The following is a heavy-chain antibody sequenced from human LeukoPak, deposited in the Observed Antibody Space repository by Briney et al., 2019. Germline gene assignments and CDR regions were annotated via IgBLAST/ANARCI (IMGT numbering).Heavy chain of an antibody. V-gene: IGHV3-23*01. CDR1: GFTFSSYA. D-gene: IGHD6-19*01. J-gene: IGHJ4*02. CDR3: ARELRIAVAGTKDY. CDR2: ISGSGTSA. Sequence: GGSLRLSCAASGFTFSSYAMSWVRQAPGEGMAWVSGISGSGTSAYYADSVKGRFTISRDNSKNTLYLQMNSLRAEDTALYYCARELRIAVAGTKDYWGQGTLVTVSS.